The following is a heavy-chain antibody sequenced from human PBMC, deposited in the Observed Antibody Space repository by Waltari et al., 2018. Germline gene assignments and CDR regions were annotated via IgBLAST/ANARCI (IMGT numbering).Heavy chain of an antibody. CDR3: ARVQQWLAPDAFDI. D-gene: IGHD6-19*01. J-gene: IGHJ3*02. CDR2: IWYDGSNK. Sequence: QVQLVESGGGVVQPGRSLRLSCAASGFTFSSYGMHWVRQAPGKGLEWVAVIWYDGSNKYYADSVKGRFTISRDNSKNTLYLQMNSLRAEDTAVYYCARVQQWLAPDAFDIWGQGTMVTVSS. CDR1: GFTFSSYG. V-gene: IGHV3-33*01.